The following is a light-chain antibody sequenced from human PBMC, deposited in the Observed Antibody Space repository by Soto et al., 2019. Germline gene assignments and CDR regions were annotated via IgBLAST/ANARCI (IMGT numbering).Light chain of an antibody. CDR3: XXXDDSLNGYV. V-gene: IGLV1-44*01. CDR1: SSNIGSNT. Sequence: QSVLTQPPSASGTPGQRVTISCSGSSSNIGSNTVNWYQQLPGTAPKLLIYSNNQRPSGVPDRFSGSKSGTSASLVISGLQSEXXXXXXXXXXDDSLNGYVFGTGTKVTVL. CDR2: SNN. J-gene: IGLJ1*01.